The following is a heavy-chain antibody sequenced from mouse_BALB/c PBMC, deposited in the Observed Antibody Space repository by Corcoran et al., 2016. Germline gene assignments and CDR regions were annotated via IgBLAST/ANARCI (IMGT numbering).Heavy chain of an antibody. CDR3: ANWDWYFDV. V-gene: IGHV14-3*02. J-gene: IGHJ1*01. CDR1: GFKIKDTY. D-gene: IGHD4-1*01. Sequence: EVQLQQSGAELVKPGASVKLSCTASGFKIKDTYMHWVKQRTEQGLEWIGRIDPANGNTKYDPKFQGKATITADTSSNTAYLQLSSLTSEDTAVYYCANWDWYFDVWGAGTTVTVSS. CDR2: IDPANGNT.